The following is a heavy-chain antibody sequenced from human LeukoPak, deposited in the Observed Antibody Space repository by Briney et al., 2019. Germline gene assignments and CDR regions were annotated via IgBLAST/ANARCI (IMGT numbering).Heavy chain of an antibody. CDR1: YW. CDR3: AISNSGSFVDY. J-gene: IGHJ4*02. CDR2: IYPGDSDT. Sequence: YWSWIRQHPGKGLEWMGIIYPGDSDTRYSPSFQGQVTMSADKSISTAYLQWSSLKASDTAIYYCAISNSGSFVDYWGQGALVTVSS. V-gene: IGHV5-51*01. D-gene: IGHD1-26*01.